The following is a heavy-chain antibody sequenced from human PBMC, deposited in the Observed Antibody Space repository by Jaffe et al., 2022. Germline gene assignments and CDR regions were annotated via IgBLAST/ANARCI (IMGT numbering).Heavy chain of an antibody. D-gene: IGHD6-19*01. CDR2: IYFSGSS. V-gene: IGHV4-39*01. J-gene: IGHJ4*02. Sequence: QLQLQESGPGLVKPSETLSLTCTVSGGSISSSDYYWGWIRQSPGKGLEWIGSIYFSGSSYYSPSLESRVTMSVETSKNQFSLKLTSVTAADTAVYYCARQPGIAVASTNADYFDSWGQGILVTVSS. CDR1: GGSISSSDYY. CDR3: ARQPGIAVASTNADYFDS.